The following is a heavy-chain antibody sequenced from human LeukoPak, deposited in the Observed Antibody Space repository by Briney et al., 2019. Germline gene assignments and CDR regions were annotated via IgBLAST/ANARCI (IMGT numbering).Heavy chain of an antibody. Sequence: PSETLSLICAVYGGPLSGHYWSWTRQPPGKGLEWLGELNHSGSTNYNPSLKSRVTISVDTSKNQFSLKLSSVTAAETGVYYCARGQEPDCSSTSCPGWFDPWGQGTLVTVSS. V-gene: IGHV4-34*01. CDR3: ARGQEPDCSSTSCPGWFDP. CDR1: GGPLSGHY. CDR2: LNHSGST. J-gene: IGHJ5*02. D-gene: IGHD2-2*01.